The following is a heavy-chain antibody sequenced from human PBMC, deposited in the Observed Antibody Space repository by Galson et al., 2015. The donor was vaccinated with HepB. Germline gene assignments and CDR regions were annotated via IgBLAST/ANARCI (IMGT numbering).Heavy chain of an antibody. CDR1: GYTFTGYF. J-gene: IGHJ4*02. CDR3: ARGRGLDYEGGFDY. D-gene: IGHD3/OR15-3a*01. Sequence: SVKVSCKASGYTFTGYFMHWVRQAPGQGLEWMGWINPNSGGTNYAQKFQGRVTMTRDTSISTAYMELSRLRSDDTAVYYCARGRGLDYEGGFDYWGQGTLVTVSS. CDR2: INPNSGGT. V-gene: IGHV1-2*02.